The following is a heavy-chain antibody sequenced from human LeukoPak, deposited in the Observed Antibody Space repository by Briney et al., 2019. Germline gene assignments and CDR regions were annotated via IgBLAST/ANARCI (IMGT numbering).Heavy chain of an antibody. CDR2: ISPSGDIT. V-gene: IGHV3-23*01. J-gene: IGHJ4*02. CDR1: GFSFSSHG. CDR3: ARAPVTSCRGAFCYPFDY. D-gene: IGHD2-15*01. Sequence: GGSLRLSCAGSGFSFSSHGMNWVRQAPGKGLEWVSGISPSGDITYYTDSVRGRFTISRDNSKNTLYLQMNRLRVEDAAVYYCARAPVTSCRGAFCYPFDYWGQGTLVTVSS.